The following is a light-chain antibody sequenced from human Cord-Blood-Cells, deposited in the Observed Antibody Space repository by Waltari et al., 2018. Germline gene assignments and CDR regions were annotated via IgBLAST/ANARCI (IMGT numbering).Light chain of an antibody. CDR2: EVS. CDR1: SSDVGGYNY. CDR3: SSYTSSSTLHV. J-gene: IGLJ1*01. V-gene: IGLV2-14*01. Sequence: QSALTQPASVSGSPGQSITLSCTGTSSDVGGYNYVSWYQQHPGKAPKLMIYEVSNRPSGVSNRFSGSKSGNTASLTISGLQAEDEADYYCSSYTSSSTLHVFGTGTKVTVL.